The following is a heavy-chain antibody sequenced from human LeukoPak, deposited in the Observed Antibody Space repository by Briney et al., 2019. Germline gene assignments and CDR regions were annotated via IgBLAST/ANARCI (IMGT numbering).Heavy chain of an antibody. CDR1: GYTFTSYG. J-gene: IGHJ3*02. CDR3: ARVPAPQYYDFWSGYYVGGGGHAFDI. Sequence: ASVTVSCKASGYTFTSYGISWVRQAPGQGLEWMGWISAYNGNTNYAQKLQGRVTMTTDTSTSTAYMELRSLRSDDTAVYYCARVPAPQYYDFWSGYYVGGGGHAFDIWGQGTMVTVSS. D-gene: IGHD3-3*01. CDR2: ISAYNGNT. V-gene: IGHV1-18*01.